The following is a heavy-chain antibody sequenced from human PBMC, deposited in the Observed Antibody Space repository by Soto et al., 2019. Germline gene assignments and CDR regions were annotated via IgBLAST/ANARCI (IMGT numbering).Heavy chain of an antibody. V-gene: IGHV3-74*01. CDR3: ARYRGIRGVFYYYYGMDV. J-gene: IGHJ6*02. CDR1: GFTFSSYW. Sequence: PGGSLRLSCAASGFTFSSYWMHWVRQAPGKGLVWVSRINSDGSSTSYADSVKGRFTISRDNAKNTLYLQMNSLRAEDTAVYYCARYRGIRGVFYYYYGMDVWGQGTTVTVSS. CDR2: INSDGSST. D-gene: IGHD3-10*01.